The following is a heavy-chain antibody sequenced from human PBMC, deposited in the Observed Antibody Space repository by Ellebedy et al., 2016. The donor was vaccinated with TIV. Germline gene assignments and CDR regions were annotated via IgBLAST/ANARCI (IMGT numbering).Heavy chain of an antibody. CDR2: IYYSGST. CDR1: GGSISSSSYY. CDR3: ARLVAVTGTTDYFDY. D-gene: IGHD1-7*01. Sequence: SETLSLTCTVSGGSISSSSYYWGWIRQPPGKGLEWIGSIYYSGSTYYNPSLKSRVTISVDTSKNQFSLTLSSVSAADTAVYYCARLVAVTGTTDYFDYWGQGILVTVSS. V-gene: IGHV4-39*01. J-gene: IGHJ4*02.